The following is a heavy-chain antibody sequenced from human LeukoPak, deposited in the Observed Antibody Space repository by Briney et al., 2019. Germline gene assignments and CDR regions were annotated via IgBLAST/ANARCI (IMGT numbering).Heavy chain of an antibody. J-gene: IGHJ6*02. D-gene: IGHD4-17*01. V-gene: IGHV3-30-3*01. Sequence: QPGGSLRLSCAASGFTFSSYAMHWVRQAPGKGLEWVAVISYDGSNKYYADSVKGRFTISRDNSKNTLYLQMNSLRAEDTAVYYCARDPAIDYGAFYYYYGMDVWGQGTTVTVSS. CDR1: GFTFSSYA. CDR3: ARDPAIDYGAFYYYYGMDV. CDR2: ISYDGSNK.